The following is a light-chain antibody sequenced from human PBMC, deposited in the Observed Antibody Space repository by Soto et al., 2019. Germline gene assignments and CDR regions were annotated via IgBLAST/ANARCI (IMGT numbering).Light chain of an antibody. CDR2: GAS. J-gene: IGKJ4*01. Sequence: EVVMTQSPATVSVSPGEGVTLSCRASQTISNDLAWYQQKPGQAPRLLIYGASTRATGVPARFSGGGSGTEFTLTISSLQSEDFAFYYCKQKNKLPPVTFGGGTKLELK. V-gene: IGKV3-15*01. CDR1: QTISND. CDR3: KQKNKLPPVT.